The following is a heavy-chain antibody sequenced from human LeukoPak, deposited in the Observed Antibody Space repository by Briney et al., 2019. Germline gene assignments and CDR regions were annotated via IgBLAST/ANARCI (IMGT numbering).Heavy chain of an antibody. CDR2: IYYSGTT. CDR3: ARDTTLFRWFDP. Sequence: SQTLSLTRILSGGSISSGVYCSSWIRRPPGKGLEWIGYIYYSGTTYYNPSLKSRLTISVDTSKNQFSLKLSSVTAADTAVYYCARDTTLFRWFDPWGQGTLVTVSS. D-gene: IGHD2-21*01. V-gene: IGHV4-30-4*08. J-gene: IGHJ5*02. CDR1: GGSISSGVYC.